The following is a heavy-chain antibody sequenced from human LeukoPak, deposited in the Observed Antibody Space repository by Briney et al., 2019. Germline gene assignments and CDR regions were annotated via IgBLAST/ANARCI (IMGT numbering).Heavy chain of an antibody. CDR3: ARTPMSYGDYRGWFDP. J-gene: IGHJ5*02. D-gene: IGHD4-17*01. CDR2: VSYDGSNK. Sequence: GGSLRLSCAASGFTISAFAMHWVRQAPDRGLEWVAVVSYDGSNKHYADSVRSRFAFSRDISKNTVYLQMNSLRPEDTALYSCARTPMSYGDYRGWFDPWGQGTLVSVSS. V-gene: IGHV3-30*09. CDR1: GFTISAFA.